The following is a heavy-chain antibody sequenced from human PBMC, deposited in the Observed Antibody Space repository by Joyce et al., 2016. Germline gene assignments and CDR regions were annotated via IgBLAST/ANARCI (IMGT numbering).Heavy chain of an antibody. CDR1: GGSISSGTHY. J-gene: IGHJ5*02. CDR2: CHYSGRT. Sequence: QLQLRESGLGLIKPSENLSLICTVSGGSISSGTHYWDWLRQSPEKGLEWLGNCHYSGRTKYNPSLKSRVTMSVDRSRNLFSLKLNSVTASDTAIYYCARHQERLNRFDPWGPGSLVTVSS. V-gene: IGHV4-39*01. CDR3: ARHQERLNRFDP.